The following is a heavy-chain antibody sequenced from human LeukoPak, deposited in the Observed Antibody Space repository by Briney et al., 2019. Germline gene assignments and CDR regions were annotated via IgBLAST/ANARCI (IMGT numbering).Heavy chain of an antibody. Sequence: GGSLRLSCAASGLTLSYYWMHWVSQAPGKGLVWVSRINGDGSSIRYADSVKGRFTISRDNAKNTLYLQINSLRAEDTAVYYCARALMGVEDYWGQGTLVTVSS. D-gene: IGHD2-8*01. J-gene: IGHJ4*02. CDR3: ARALMGVEDY. CDR2: INGDGSSI. V-gene: IGHV3-74*01. CDR1: GLTLSYYW.